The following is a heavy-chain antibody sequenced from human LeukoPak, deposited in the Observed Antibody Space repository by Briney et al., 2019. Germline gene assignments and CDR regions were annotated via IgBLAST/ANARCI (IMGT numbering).Heavy chain of an antibody. J-gene: IGHJ6*02. D-gene: IGHD2-8*01. CDR1: GFTFNSYA. CDR3: ARGNDLAPYYGMDV. CDR2: IIGRGDTT. Sequence: GGSLRLSCAASGFTFNSYAMNWVRQAPGKGLEWVSVIIGRGDTTYYADSVKGRFTISRDNSKNTLYLQMNSLRAEDTAVYYCARGNDLAPYYGMDVWGQGTTVTVSS. V-gene: IGHV3-23*01.